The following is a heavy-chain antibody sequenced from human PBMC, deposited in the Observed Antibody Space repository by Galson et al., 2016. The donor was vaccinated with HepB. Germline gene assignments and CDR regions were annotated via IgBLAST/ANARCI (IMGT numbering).Heavy chain of an antibody. J-gene: IGHJ4*02. Sequence: SETLSLTCTVSGGSVSSTTYYWGWIRQPPGKGLEWIGNTFYSGRTYYTPSLKSRLTISVDPSKNQFSLRLRSATAADTAVYYCARQRRFGTWDEIDYWGQGTLVTVSS. CDR3: ARQRRFGTWDEIDY. V-gene: IGHV4-39*01. D-gene: IGHD3-10*01. CDR2: TFYSGRT. CDR1: GGSVSSTTYY.